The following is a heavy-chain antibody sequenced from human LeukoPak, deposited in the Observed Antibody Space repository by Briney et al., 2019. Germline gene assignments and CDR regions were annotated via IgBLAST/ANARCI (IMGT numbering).Heavy chain of an antibody. CDR2: IIPIFGTA. Sequence: SVKVSCKASGDTFSSFAISWVRQAPGQGLEWMGGIIPIFGTANYAQKFQGRVTITADESTSTAYMELSSLRSEDTAVYYCARRGQQGHYYGMDVWGQGTTVTVSS. V-gene: IGHV1-69*13. CDR3: ARRGQQGHYYGMDV. D-gene: IGHD6-13*01. J-gene: IGHJ6*02. CDR1: GDTFSSFA.